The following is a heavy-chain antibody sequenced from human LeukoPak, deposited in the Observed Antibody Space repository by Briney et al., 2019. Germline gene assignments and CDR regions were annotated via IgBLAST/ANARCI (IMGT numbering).Heavy chain of an antibody. CDR3: VRVIYDSSAYYYDY. CDR1: EFTFSDYT. V-gene: IGHV3-64D*09. D-gene: IGHD3-22*01. J-gene: IGHJ4*02. Sequence: GGSLRLSCSASEFTFSDYTMHWVRQALGKGLQYVSAISSNGGSTYYADSLKARFTISRDNSKNTLYLEMSSLRVDDTAVYYCVRVIYDSSAYYYDYWGQGTLVTVSS. CDR2: ISSNGGST.